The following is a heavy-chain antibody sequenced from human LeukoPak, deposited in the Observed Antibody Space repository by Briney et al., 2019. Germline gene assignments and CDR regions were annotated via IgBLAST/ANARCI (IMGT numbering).Heavy chain of an antibody. D-gene: IGHD6-6*01. CDR3: ARQSPPYSSSSGTFDY. Sequence: SQTLSLTCAISGDSVSSNSAAWNWIRQSPSRGLEWLGRTYYRSKWYNDYAVSVKSRITISPDTSMNQFSLQLNSVTPEDTAVYYCARQSPPYSSSSGTFDYWGQGTLVTVSS. V-gene: IGHV6-1*01. J-gene: IGHJ4*02. CDR2: TYYRSKWYN. CDR1: GDSVSSNSAA.